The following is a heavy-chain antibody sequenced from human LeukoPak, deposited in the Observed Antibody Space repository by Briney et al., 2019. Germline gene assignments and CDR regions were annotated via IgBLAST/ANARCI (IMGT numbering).Heavy chain of an antibody. V-gene: IGHV3-33*01. CDR3: ARDREYQLLSGWFDP. J-gene: IGHJ5*02. Sequence: PGRSLRLSCAASGFTFSSYGMHWVRQAPGKGLEWVTAIWYDGSNKYYADSVKGRFTISRDNSKNTLYLQMNSLRAEDTAVYYCARDREYQLLSGWFDPWGQGTLVTVSS. CDR2: IWYDGSNK. D-gene: IGHD2-2*01. CDR1: GFTFSSYG.